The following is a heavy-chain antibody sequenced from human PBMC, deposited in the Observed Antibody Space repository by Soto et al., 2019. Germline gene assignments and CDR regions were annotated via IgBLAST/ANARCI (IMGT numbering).Heavy chain of an antibody. CDR3: ARERYSSGPGSAFYL. V-gene: IGHV3-13*01. D-gene: IGHD6-19*01. CDR1: GFTSSSYY. CDR2: IGTAGDT. J-gene: IGHJ3*01. Sequence: GGILRRSSAASGFTSSSYYMHWVRQATGKGLEWVSAIGTAGDTYYPGSVKGRFTISRENAKNSLYLQMNSLRAGDTAVYYCARERYSSGPGSAFYLWGQGTMVTVSS.